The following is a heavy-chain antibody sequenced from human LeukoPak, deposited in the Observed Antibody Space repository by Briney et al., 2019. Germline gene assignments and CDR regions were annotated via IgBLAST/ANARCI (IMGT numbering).Heavy chain of an antibody. J-gene: IGHJ4*02. D-gene: IGHD1-26*01. Sequence: GGSLRLSCAAPGFTFSNYWMHWVRQAPGKGLVWVSRINGDGSTTNYADSVKGRFTISRDNAKNTLFLQMNSPRAEDTAVYYCAGGRGSYGLWDSWGQGTLVTVSS. CDR2: INGDGSTT. CDR1: GFTFSNYW. V-gene: IGHV3-74*01. CDR3: AGGRGSYGLWDS.